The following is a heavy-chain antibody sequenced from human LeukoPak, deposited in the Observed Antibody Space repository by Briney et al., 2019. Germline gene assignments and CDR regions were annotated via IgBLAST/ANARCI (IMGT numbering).Heavy chain of an antibody. D-gene: IGHD3-10*01. J-gene: IGHJ4*02. Sequence: GGSLRLSCAASGFTYRSYAMHWVRQAPGKGLEWVGRIKSKGDGETTDYAAPVKGRFSMSRDDSKATMYLQMYSLEAEDTAVYYCTTDLGLTMIRGVIVYWGQGALVTVSS. V-gene: IGHV3-15*01. CDR3: TTDLGLTMIRGVIVY. CDR1: GFTYRSYA. CDR2: IKSKGDGETT.